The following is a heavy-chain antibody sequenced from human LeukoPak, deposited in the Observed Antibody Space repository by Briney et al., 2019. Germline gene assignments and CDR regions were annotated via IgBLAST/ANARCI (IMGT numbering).Heavy chain of an antibody. Sequence: GGSLRLSCAASGFTVSSNYMSWVRQAPGKGLEWVSVIYSGGSTYYADSVKGRFTISRDNAKNSLYLQMNSLRAEDTAVYYCAREGDYDFWSGYYLIDYWGQGTLVTVSS. D-gene: IGHD3-3*01. CDR3: AREGDYDFWSGYYLIDY. J-gene: IGHJ4*02. V-gene: IGHV3-66*01. CDR1: GFTVSSNY. CDR2: IYSGGST.